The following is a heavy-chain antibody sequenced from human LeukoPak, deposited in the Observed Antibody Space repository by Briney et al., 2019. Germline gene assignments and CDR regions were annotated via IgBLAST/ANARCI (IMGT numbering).Heavy chain of an antibody. CDR2: INPNSGGT. D-gene: IGHD5-24*01. CDR3: ARCGMATTNPFDY. J-gene: IGHJ4*02. CDR1: GYTFTGYY. V-gene: IGHV1-2*02. Sequence: GASVKVSCKASGYTFTGYYMHWVRQAPGQGLEWMGWINPNSGGTNYAQKFQGRVTMTRDTSISTAYMELSRLRSDDTAVYYCARCGMATTNPFDYWGQGTLVTVSS.